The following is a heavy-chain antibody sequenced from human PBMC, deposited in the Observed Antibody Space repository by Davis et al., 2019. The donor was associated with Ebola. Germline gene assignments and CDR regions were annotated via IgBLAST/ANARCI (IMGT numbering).Heavy chain of an antibody. CDR3: ARGSYDILTGWLDY. D-gene: IGHD3-9*01. Sequence: SETLSLTCAVSGGSISSSNWWSWVRQPPGKGLEWIGEIYYSGSTNYNPSPKRRVTISVDKSKNQFSLKLSSVTAADTAVYYCARGSYDILTGWLDYWGQGTLVTVSS. CDR1: GGSISSSNW. V-gene: IGHV4-4*02. CDR2: IYYSGST. J-gene: IGHJ4*02.